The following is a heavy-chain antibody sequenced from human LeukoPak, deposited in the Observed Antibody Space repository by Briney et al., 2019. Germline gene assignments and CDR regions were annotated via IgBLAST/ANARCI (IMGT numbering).Heavy chain of an antibody. D-gene: IGHD5-18*01. Sequence: NASETLSLTCTVSGGSISSSYYYWGWIRQPPGKGLEWIGSIYYSGSTDYNPTLKSRVTISVDTSKKQLSLKLRSVTAADTAVYYCARLRDEGFSCGSLDYWGQGTLVTVSS. V-gene: IGHV4-39*01. CDR1: GGSISSSYYY. J-gene: IGHJ4*02. CDR3: ARLRDEGFSCGSLDY. CDR2: IYYSGST.